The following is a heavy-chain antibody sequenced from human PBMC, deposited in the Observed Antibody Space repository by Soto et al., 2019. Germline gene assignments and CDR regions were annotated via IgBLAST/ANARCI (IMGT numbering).Heavy chain of an antibody. CDR1: GFTFSSAW. D-gene: IGHD5-12*01. V-gene: IGHV3-15*01. CDR2: IKSKRDGETT. Sequence: GGSMRLSCAASGFTFSSAWMNWVRQAPGEGLEWVGRIKSKRDGETTDYAAFVKGRFTISRDDSTNTLYVQMNSLKTDDTAVYYCTTGYTITWHENHWGQGTLVTV. J-gene: IGHJ5*02. CDR3: TTGYTITWHENH.